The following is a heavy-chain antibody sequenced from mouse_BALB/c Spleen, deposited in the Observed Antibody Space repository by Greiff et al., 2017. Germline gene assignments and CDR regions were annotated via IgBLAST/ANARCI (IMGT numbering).Heavy chain of an antibody. V-gene: IGHV7-3*02. D-gene: IGHD4-1*01. Sequence: EVKLVESGGGLVQPGGSLRLSCATSGFTFTDYYMSWVRQPPGKALEWLGFIRNKANGYTTEYSASVKGRFTISRDNSQSILYLQMNTLRAEDSATYYCARAGRFPPYYFDYWGQGTTLTVSS. CDR1: GFTFTDYY. CDR2: IRNKANGYTT. J-gene: IGHJ2*01. CDR3: ARAGRFPPYYFDY.